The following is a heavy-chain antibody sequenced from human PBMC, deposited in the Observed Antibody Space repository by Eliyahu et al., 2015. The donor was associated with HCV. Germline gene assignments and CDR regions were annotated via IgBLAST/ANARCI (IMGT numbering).Heavy chain of an antibody. CDR3: AKVVSGDYSVYYFDY. Sequence: EVQLLESGGGLVQPGGSLXLSXAASGFXFXXYAMSWVRRAPGKGLEWVSXISGSGGSTYYADSVKGRLTISRDNSKNTLYLQMNSLRAEDTTVYYCAKVVSGDYSVYYFDYWGQGTLVTVSS. CDR1: GFXFXXYA. CDR2: ISGSGGST. D-gene: IGHD4-17*01. V-gene: IGHV3-23*01. J-gene: IGHJ4*02.